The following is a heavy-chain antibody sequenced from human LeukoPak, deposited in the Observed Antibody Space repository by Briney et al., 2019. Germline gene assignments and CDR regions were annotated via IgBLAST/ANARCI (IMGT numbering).Heavy chain of an antibody. CDR2: IWYDGSKK. J-gene: IGHJ4*02. CDR1: GFTFSSYG. CDR3: ARDWGSGNSYYFDY. D-gene: IGHD3-10*01. V-gene: IGHV3-33*01. Sequence: GGSLRLSCAASGFTFSSYGMHWVRQAPGKGLEWVAVIWYDGSKKYYDDSVKGRFTSSRDNSKNTLYVQMNRLRDDDTAVYYCARDWGSGNSYYFDYWRQGTLVTVSS.